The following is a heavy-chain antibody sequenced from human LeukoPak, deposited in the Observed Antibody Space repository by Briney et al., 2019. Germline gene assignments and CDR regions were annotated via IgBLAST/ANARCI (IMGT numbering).Heavy chain of an antibody. Sequence: GGSLRLSCAASGFTFSSYSTNWVRQAPGKGLEWVSSISSSSSYIYYADSVKGRFTISRDNAKNSQYLQMNSLRAEDTAVYYCARDPWTNSDYDGFDYWGQGTLVTVSS. V-gene: IGHV3-21*01. D-gene: IGHD5-12*01. CDR3: ARDPWTNSDYDGFDY. J-gene: IGHJ4*02. CDR1: GFTFSSYS. CDR2: ISSSSSYI.